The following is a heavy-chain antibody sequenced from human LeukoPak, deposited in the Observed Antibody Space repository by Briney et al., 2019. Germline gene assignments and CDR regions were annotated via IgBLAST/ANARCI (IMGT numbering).Heavy chain of an antibody. CDR2: ISGSGGST. J-gene: IGHJ4*01. D-gene: IGHD1-26*01. Sequence: GGSLRLSCAASGFTFSICAMNWVRQAPGKGLEWVSGISGSGGSTYYADSVKGRFTISRDSSKSTVYLQMNSLRAEDTAVYYCAKAGGSYKTLIDYWGHGTLVTV. V-gene: IGHV3-23*01. CDR1: GFTFSICA. CDR3: AKAGGSYKTLIDY.